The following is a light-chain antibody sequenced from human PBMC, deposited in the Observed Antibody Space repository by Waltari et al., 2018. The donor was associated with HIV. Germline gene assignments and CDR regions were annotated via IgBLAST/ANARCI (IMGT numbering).Light chain of an antibody. V-gene: IGKV2-30*01. CDR3: RQGTHWPPYT. J-gene: IGKJ2*01. CDR2: KVS. Sequence: DVVMTQSPLSLPVTLGQPASISCRSSQSLVYRDGNTYLNWFQQRPGQSPRRLIYKVSNRDAVVPDRCSGSGSGTDVTLKISRVEAEDVGVYYCRQGTHWPPYTCGQGTKLEIK. CDR1: QSLVYRDGNTY.